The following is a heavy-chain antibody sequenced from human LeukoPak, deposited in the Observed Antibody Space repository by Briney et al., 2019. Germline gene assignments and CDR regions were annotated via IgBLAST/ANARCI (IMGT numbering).Heavy chain of an antibody. CDR1: GGSISNYY. CDR3: ASALITMIVVVSPTDAFDI. J-gene: IGHJ3*02. CDR2: IYYRGST. V-gene: IGHV4-59*08. Sequence: SETLSLTCTVSGGSISNYYWSWIRQPPGKGLEWIGYIYYRGSTNYNPSFKSRVTISVDKSKNQFSLRLSSATAADTAVYYCASALITMIVVVSPTDAFDIWGQGAMVTVSS. D-gene: IGHD3-22*01.